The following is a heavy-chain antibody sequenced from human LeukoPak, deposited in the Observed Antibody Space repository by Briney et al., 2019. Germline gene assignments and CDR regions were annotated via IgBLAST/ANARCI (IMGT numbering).Heavy chain of an antibody. V-gene: IGHV1-18*01. J-gene: IGHJ6*03. CDR3: ARDAPTPRWGYYYMDV. CDR1: GYTFTSYG. D-gene: IGHD5-24*01. Sequence: GASVKVSCKASGYTFTSYGISWVRQAPGQGLEWMGWISAYNGNTNYAQKLQGRVTMTTDTSTSTAYMELRSLRSDDTAVYYCARDAPTPRWGYYYMDVWGKGTTVTVSS. CDR2: ISAYNGNT.